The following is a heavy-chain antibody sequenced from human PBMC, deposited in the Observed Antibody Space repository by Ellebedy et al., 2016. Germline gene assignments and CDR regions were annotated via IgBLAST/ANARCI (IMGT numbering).Heavy chain of an antibody. D-gene: IGHD2-15*01. V-gene: IGHV4-39*01. Sequence: SETLSLTXTVSGGSISSSSYYWGWIRQPPGKGLEWIGSIYYSGSTYYNPSLKSRVTISVDTSKNQFSLKLSSVTAADTAVYYCARQGYCSGGSCYDSDYYYYMDVWGKGTTVTVSS. CDR2: IYYSGST. CDR1: GGSISSSSYY. CDR3: ARQGYCSGGSCYDSDYYYYMDV. J-gene: IGHJ6*03.